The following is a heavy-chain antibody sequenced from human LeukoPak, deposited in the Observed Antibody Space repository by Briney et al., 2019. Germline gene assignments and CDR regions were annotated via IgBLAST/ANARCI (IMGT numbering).Heavy chain of an antibody. CDR3: AKDRGFGESNYFDY. Sequence: GGSLRLSCAASGFTISGFWMHWVRQVPGEGLVWVARMNSAGTTINYADPVKGRFTISRDNSKNTLYLQMNSLRAEDTAVYYCAKDRGFGESNYFDYWGQGTLVTVSS. D-gene: IGHD3-10*01. CDR1: GFTISGFW. V-gene: IGHV3-74*01. CDR2: MNSAGTTI. J-gene: IGHJ4*02.